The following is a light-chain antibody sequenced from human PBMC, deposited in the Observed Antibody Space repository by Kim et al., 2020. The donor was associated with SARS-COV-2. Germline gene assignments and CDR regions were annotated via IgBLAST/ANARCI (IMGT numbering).Light chain of an antibody. V-gene: IGKV1-5*03. CDR2: KAS. J-gene: IGKJ4*01. CDR1: QSNSNW. Sequence: AAEGDRVSITGRASQSNSNWLAWYQQRPGKAPKFLIYKASTLESGIPSRFSGSGSGTEFTLTISSLQPDDFAAYYCQHYNGYPISFGGGTKVDIK. CDR3: QHYNGYPIS.